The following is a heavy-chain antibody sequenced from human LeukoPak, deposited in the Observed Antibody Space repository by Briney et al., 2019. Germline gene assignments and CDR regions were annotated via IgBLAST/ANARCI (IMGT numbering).Heavy chain of an antibody. CDR1: GFTFSRYS. CDR3: ARDAGNSGYGCDL. D-gene: IGHD5-12*01. V-gene: IGHV3-48*01. Sequence: PGGSLRLSCAASGFTFSRYSMNWVRQAPGKGLEWVSHIRSSSETFYADSVKGRFTISRDNARNSLYLQMNNLRGEDTAIYYCARDAGNSGYGCDLWGQGTLVTVSS. J-gene: IGHJ5*02. CDR2: IRSSSET.